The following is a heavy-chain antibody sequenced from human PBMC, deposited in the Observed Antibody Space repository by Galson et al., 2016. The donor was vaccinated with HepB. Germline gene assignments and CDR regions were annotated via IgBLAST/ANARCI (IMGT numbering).Heavy chain of an antibody. J-gene: IGHJ4*02. CDR2: VHPTAGN. CDR1: GGSIDDAY. D-gene: IGHD5-24*01. V-gene: IGHV4-4*08. Sequence: SETLSLTCTVSGGSIDDAYWNWIRQPPGKRMEWIACVHPTAGNHYNPSLQSRVTISKDTAKSQFSLRRTSVTPSDTAVYYCARGFDAYKSCHWGPGALVIVSS. CDR3: ARGFDAYKSCH.